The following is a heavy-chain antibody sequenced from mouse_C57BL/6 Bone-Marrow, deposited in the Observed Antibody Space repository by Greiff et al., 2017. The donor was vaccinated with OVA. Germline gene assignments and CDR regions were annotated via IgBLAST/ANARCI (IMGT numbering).Heavy chain of an antibody. D-gene: IGHD1-1*01. CDR3: ARSPFYGSSSYFDY. V-gene: IGHV5-17*01. CDR2: ISSGSSTI. J-gene: IGHJ2*01. CDR1: GFTFSDYG. Sequence: EVQLVESGGGLVKPGGSLKLSCAASGFTFSDYGMHWVRQAPEKGLEWVAYISSGSSTIYYADTVKGRFTISRDNAKNTLFLQMTSLRSEDTAMYYCARSPFYGSSSYFDYWGQGTTLTVSS.